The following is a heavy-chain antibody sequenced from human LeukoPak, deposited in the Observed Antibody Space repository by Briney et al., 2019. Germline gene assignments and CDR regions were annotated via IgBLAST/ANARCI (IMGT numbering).Heavy chain of an antibody. J-gene: IGHJ6*04. Sequence: GGSLRLSCAASGFTFSSYEMDWVRQAPGKGLEWVSYISSSGSTIYYADSVKGRFTISRDNAKNSLYLQMNSLRAEDTAVYYCAADTAMVIPYYYGMDVWGKGTTVTVSS. D-gene: IGHD5-18*01. CDR3: AADTAMVIPYYYGMDV. CDR2: ISSSGSTI. CDR1: GFTFSSYE. V-gene: IGHV3-48*03.